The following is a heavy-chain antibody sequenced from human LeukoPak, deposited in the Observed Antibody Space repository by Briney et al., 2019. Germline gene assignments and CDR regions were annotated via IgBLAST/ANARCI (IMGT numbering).Heavy chain of an antibody. V-gene: IGHV3-30*01. D-gene: IGHD3/OR15-3a*01. CDR3: ARDFWTLYYFDC. CDR2: ISYDGSNK. J-gene: IGHJ4*02. CDR1: GFTFSSYA. Sequence: PGGSLRLSCAASGFTFSSYAMHWVRQAPGKGLEWVAVISYDGSNKYYADSVKGRSTISRDNSKNTLYLQMNSLRAEDTAVYYCARDFWTLYYFDCWGQGTLVTVSS.